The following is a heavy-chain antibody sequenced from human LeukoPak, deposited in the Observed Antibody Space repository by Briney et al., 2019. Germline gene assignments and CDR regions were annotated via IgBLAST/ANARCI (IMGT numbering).Heavy chain of an antibody. Sequence: GASVKVSCKASGYTFTSYDINWVRQATGQGLEWMGWMNPNSGNTGYAQKFQGRVTMTRNTSISTAYMELSSLRSEDTAVYYCARIAAAGNFFDYWGQGTLVTVSS. V-gene: IGHV1-8*01. D-gene: IGHD6-13*01. CDR1: GYTFTSYD. J-gene: IGHJ4*02. CDR2: MNPNSGNT. CDR3: ARIAAAGNFFDY.